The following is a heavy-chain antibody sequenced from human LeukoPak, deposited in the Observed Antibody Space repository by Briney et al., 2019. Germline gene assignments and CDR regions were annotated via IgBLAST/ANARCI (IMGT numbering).Heavy chain of an antibody. D-gene: IGHD3-22*01. V-gene: IGHV3-53*01. CDR1: GFTVSSNY. J-gene: IGHJ4*02. CDR2: IYSGGST. Sequence: GGSLRLSCAASGFTVSSNYMSWVRQAPGKGLEWVSVIYSGGSTYYADSVKGRFTISRDNSKNTLYLQMNSLRAEDTAVYYCAKDPANNYYDSSGSQEGDYFDYWGQGTLVTVSS. CDR3: AKDPANNYYDSSGSQEGDYFDY.